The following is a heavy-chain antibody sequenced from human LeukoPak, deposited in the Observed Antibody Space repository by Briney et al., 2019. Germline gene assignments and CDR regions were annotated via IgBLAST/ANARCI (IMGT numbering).Heavy chain of an antibody. CDR2: IDWADDK. J-gene: IGHJ4*02. CDR1: GFSLSSRGMC. Sequence: SSPTLVKATQTLTLTCTFSGFSLSSRGMCVSWIRQPPGKALEWLARIDWADDKYFSTSLKTRLTISKDTSKNQVVLTMTNMDPVDTATYYCARTPGGRAEEDYWGQGTLVTVSS. V-gene: IGHV2-70*11. D-gene: IGHD1-26*01. CDR3: ARTPGGRAEEDY.